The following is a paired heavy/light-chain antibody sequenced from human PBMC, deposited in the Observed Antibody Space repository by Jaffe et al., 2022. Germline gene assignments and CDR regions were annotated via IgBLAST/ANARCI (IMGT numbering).Heavy chain of an antibody. CDR3: AKDPTLYCYYMDV. CDR1: GFNFSRSA. CDR2: IRYDGSNK. V-gene: IGHV3-30*02. Sequence: QVQLVESGGGVVLPGGSLRLSCVVSGFNFSRSAMHWVRQAPGKGLEWVAAIRYDGSNKYYADSVKDRFTISRDNSKNTVFLQMNSLTAEDTAVYYCAKDPTLYCYYMDVWAKGTTVTVSS. J-gene: IGHJ6*03.
Light chain of an antibody. Sequence: DIQMTQSPSTLSASVGDRVTITCRASQSISIWLAWYQQKPGKAPKLLIYKVSTLESGVASRFSGSGSGTEFTLTISNLQPDDFATYYCQQYNSWPLTFGGGTKVEIK. CDR2: KVS. CDR1: QSISIW. V-gene: IGKV1-5*03. J-gene: IGKJ4*01. CDR3: QQYNSWPLT.